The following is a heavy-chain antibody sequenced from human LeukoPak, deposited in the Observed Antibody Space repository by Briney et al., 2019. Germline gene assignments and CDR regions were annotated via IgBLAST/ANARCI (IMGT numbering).Heavy chain of an antibody. Sequence: GGPLTLSCGASRFTFSSYDRHWVRQAPGKELERVGVIWYHGSNKYYADFVKGRFPISRYNSKKPLSLQLTSLSPEDTAVYYCAKAGGGPYCPGITCYFNWATFHPWGQGTLVTVSS. D-gene: IGHD3-9*01. V-gene: IGHV3-30*02. CDR1: RFTFSSYD. CDR3: AKAGGGPYCPGITCYFNWATFHP. J-gene: IGHJ5*02. CDR2: IWYHGSNK.